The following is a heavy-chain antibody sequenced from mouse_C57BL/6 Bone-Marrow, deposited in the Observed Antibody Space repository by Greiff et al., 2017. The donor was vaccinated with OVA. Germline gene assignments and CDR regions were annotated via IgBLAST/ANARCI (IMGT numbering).Heavy chain of an antibody. Sequence: QVHVKQSGPGLVQPSQSLSITCTVSGFSLTSYGVHWVRQSPGKGLEWLGVIWSGGSTDYNAAFISRLSISKDNSKSQVFFKMNSLQADDTAIYYCARNLGRSYFDYWGQGTTLTVSS. CDR3: ARNLGRSYFDY. J-gene: IGHJ2*01. CDR1: GFSLTSYG. D-gene: IGHD4-1*01. V-gene: IGHV2-2*01. CDR2: IWSGGST.